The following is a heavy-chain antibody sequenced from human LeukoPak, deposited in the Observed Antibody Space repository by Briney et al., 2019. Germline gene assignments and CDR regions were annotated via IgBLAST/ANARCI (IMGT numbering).Heavy chain of an antibody. Sequence: ASVKVSCKVSGYTLTELSMHWVRQAPGKGLEWMGGFDPEDGETIYAQKFQGRVTMTEDTSTDTAYMELSSLRSEDAAVYYCATRAELVVVNAFDYWGQGILVTVSS. CDR3: ATRAELVVVNAFDY. V-gene: IGHV1-24*01. D-gene: IGHD3-22*01. J-gene: IGHJ4*02. CDR1: GYTLTELS. CDR2: FDPEDGET.